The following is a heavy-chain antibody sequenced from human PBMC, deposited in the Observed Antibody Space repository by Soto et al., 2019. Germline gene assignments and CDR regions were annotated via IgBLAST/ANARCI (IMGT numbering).Heavy chain of an antibody. CDR3: TTDPGSGWSSDFDY. V-gene: IGHV3-15*01. CDR1: GFTFSSYG. Sequence: GGSLRLSCAASGFTFSSYGMHWVRQAPGKGLEWVGRIKSKTDGGTTDYAAPVKGRFTISRDDSKNTLYLQMNSLKTEDTAVYYCTTDPGSGWSSDFDYWGQGTLVTVSS. CDR2: IKSKTDGGTT. J-gene: IGHJ4*02. D-gene: IGHD6-19*01.